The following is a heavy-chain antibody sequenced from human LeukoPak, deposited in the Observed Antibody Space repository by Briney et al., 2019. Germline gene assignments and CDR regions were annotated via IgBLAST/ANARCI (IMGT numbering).Heavy chain of an antibody. CDR3: ARDLHYYVAIEV. CDR2: IGSDGKT. D-gene: IGHD3-10*02. V-gene: IGHV3-23*01. Sequence: PGGSLRLPCEAFGFPFSSYAMTGVRQAPGKGLEWVSSIGSDGKTHYSESVKGRFVISRDNFGGMVFLQLNSLRVEDTALYYCARDLHYYVAIEVWGQGTTVTVSS. J-gene: IGHJ6*02. CDR1: GFPFSSYA.